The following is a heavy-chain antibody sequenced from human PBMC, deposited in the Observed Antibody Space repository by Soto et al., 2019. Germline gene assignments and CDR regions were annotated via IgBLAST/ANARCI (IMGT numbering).Heavy chain of an antibody. Sequence: SETLSLTCTVSGGSISSSTYYWDWIRQPPGKGLEWIGAMYYTGNKNYNPSLESRVTMSVDTSKNQFSLKLSSVTPTDTAVYYGARRSSSSLGSLFDPWGRGILVTVSS. CDR3: ARRSSSSLGSLFDP. CDR1: GGSISSSTYY. CDR2: MYYTGNK. D-gene: IGHD6-6*01. V-gene: IGHV4-39*01. J-gene: IGHJ5*02.